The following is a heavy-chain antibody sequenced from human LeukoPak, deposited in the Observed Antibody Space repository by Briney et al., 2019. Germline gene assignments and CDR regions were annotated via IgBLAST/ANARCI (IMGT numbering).Heavy chain of an antibody. CDR1: GGTFSSYA. D-gene: IGHD3-10*01. J-gene: IGHJ4*02. CDR3: ARDLSGSYSGGYFDY. CDR2: IIPIFGTA. Sequence: SVKDSCKASGGTFSSYAISWVRQAPGQGLEWMGGIIPIFGTANYAQKFQGRVTITADESTSTAYMELSSLRSEDTAVYYCARDLSGSYSGGYFDYWGQGTLVTVSS. V-gene: IGHV1-69*13.